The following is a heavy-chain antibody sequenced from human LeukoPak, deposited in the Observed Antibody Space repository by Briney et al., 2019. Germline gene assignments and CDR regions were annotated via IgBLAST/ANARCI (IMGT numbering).Heavy chain of an antibody. Sequence: PSETLSLTCTVSGGSISSYYWSWIRQPPGKGLEWFGYIYYSGSTNYNPSLKSRVTISVDTSKNQFSLKLRSVTAADTAVYYCARVTGYMIEDYFDYWGQGILVTVSS. CDR1: GGSISSYY. D-gene: IGHD3-9*01. V-gene: IGHV4-59*01. CDR2: IYYSGST. CDR3: ARVTGYMIEDYFDY. J-gene: IGHJ4*02.